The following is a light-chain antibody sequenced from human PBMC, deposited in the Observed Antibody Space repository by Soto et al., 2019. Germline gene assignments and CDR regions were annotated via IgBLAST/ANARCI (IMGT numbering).Light chain of an antibody. CDR1: QSVSSSY. J-gene: IGKJ1*01. CDR3: QQYNTYE. Sequence: EIVLTQSPGTLSLSPGEIATLSCRASQSVSSSYLAWYQQKPGQAPRLLIYDVSNRATGIPARFSGSGSGTDFTLTISSLEPEDFAVYYCQQYNTYEFGQGTKVDIK. CDR2: DVS. V-gene: IGKV3-20*01.